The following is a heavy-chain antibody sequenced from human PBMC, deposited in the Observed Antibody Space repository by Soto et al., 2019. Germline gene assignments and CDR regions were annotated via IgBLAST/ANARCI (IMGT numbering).Heavy chain of an antibody. CDR3: ARDVSGDSYGGMFDY. D-gene: IGHD5-18*01. CDR2: ISYDGSNK. V-gene: IGHV3-30-3*01. Sequence: QVQLVESGGGVVQPGRSLRLSCAASGFTFSSYAMHWVRQAPGKGLEWVAVISYDGSNKYYADSVKGRFTISRDNSKNTLYLQLNSLRAEDTAVYYCARDVSGDSYGGMFDYWGQGTLVTVSS. CDR1: GFTFSSYA. J-gene: IGHJ4*02.